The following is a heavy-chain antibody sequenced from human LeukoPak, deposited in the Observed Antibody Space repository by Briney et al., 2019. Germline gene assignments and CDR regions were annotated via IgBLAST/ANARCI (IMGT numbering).Heavy chain of an antibody. V-gene: IGHV3-30*18. Sequence: PGGSLRLSCAASGFTFSGYGMHWVRQAPGKGLEWVAVISYDGSNKYYADSVKGRFTISRDNSKNTLYLQMNSLRAEDTAVYYCAKGLYYYDSSGPLDYWGQGTLVTVSS. J-gene: IGHJ4*02. CDR1: GFTFSGYG. D-gene: IGHD3-22*01. CDR2: ISYDGSNK. CDR3: AKGLYYYDSSGPLDY.